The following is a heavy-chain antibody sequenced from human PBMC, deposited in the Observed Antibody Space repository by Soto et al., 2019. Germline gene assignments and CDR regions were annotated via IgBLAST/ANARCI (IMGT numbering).Heavy chain of an antibody. CDR3: ARTYCSGGSCYDY. CDR1: GFTFSSYG. J-gene: IGHJ4*02. V-gene: IGHV3-30*03. Sequence: QVQLVESGGGVVQPGRSLRLSCAASGFTFSSYGMHWVRQAPGKGLEWVAVISYDGSNKYYADSVKGRFTISRDNSKNTLYLQMNGLRAEDTAVYYCARTYCSGGSCYDYWGQGTLVTVS. CDR2: ISYDGSNK. D-gene: IGHD2-15*01.